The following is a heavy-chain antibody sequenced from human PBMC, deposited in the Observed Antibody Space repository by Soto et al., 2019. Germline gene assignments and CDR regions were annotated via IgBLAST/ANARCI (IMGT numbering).Heavy chain of an antibody. CDR3: ARDRGSYALDY. D-gene: IGHD1-26*01. J-gene: IGHJ4*02. CDR1: GYTFTSYG. Sequence: QVQLVQSGAEVKKPGASVKVSCKASGYTFTSYGITWVRQAPGQGLEWMGWISAYNGNTNYAQKLQGRVTMTTDTSTSTAXXXXRSLRSDDTAVYYCARDRGSYALDYWGQGTLVTVSS. CDR2: ISAYNGNT. V-gene: IGHV1-18*01.